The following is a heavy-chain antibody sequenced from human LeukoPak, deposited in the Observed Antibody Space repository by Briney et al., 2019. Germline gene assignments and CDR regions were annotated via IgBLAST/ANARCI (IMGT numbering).Heavy chain of an antibody. D-gene: IGHD6-25*01. J-gene: IGHJ4*02. CDR2: IWYDGSNK. CDR1: GLTFSSYG. Sequence: GGSLRLSCAASGLTFSSYGMHWVCQAPGKGLEWVAVIWYDGSNKYYADSVKGRFTISRDNSKNTLYLQMNSLRAEDTAVYYCARVNSGGMEGTFDYWGQGTLVTVSS. V-gene: IGHV3-33*01. CDR3: ARVNSGGMEGTFDY.